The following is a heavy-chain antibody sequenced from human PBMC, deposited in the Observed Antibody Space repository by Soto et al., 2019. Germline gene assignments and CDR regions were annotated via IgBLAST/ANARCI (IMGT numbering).Heavy chain of an antibody. CDR1: GGSISSGDYY. D-gene: IGHD2-8*01. CDR2: IYYSGST. V-gene: IGHV4-30-4*01. J-gene: IGHJ4*02. Sequence: SETLSLTCTVSGGSISSGDYYWSWIRQPPGKGLEWIGYIYYSGSTYYNPSLESRVTISVDTSKNQFSLKLSSVTAADTAVYYCARVDCTNGVCPLDYWGQATRVSVAS. CDR3: ARVDCTNGVCPLDY.